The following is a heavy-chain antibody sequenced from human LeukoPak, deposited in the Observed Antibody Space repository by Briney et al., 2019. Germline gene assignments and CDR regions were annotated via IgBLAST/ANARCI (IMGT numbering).Heavy chain of an antibody. Sequence: SVKVSCKASVGTFSIYAISWVRQAPGQGLEWMGGIIPIFGTANYAQKFQGRVTITADESTSTAYMELSSLRSEDTAVYYCASALKRGYCSSTSCYYYYYYMDVWGKGTTVTVSS. D-gene: IGHD2-2*01. V-gene: IGHV1-69*13. J-gene: IGHJ6*03. CDR2: IIPIFGTA. CDR1: VGTFSIYA. CDR3: ASALKRGYCSSTSCYYYYYYMDV.